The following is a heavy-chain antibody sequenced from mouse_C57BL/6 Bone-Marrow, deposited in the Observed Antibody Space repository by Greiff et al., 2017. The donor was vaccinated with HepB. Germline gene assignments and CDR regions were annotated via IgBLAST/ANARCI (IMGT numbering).Heavy chain of an antibody. CDR1: GYTFTSYW. CDR2: IDPNSGGT. J-gene: IGHJ4*01. D-gene: IGHD1-1*01. CDR3: AREDYYGSSYPYYYAMDY. Sequence: QVQLQQPGAELVKPGASVKLSCKASGYTFTSYWMHWVKQRPGRGLEWIGRIDPNSGGTKYNEEFKSKATLTVDKPSSTAYMQLSSLTSEDSAVYYCAREDYYGSSYPYYYAMDYWGQGTSVTVSS. V-gene: IGHV1-72*01.